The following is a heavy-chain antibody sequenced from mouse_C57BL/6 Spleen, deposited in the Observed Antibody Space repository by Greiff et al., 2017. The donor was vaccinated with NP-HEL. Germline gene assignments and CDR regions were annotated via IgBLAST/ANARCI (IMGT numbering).Heavy chain of an antibody. CDR2: ISGGGGNT. CDR1: GFTFSSYT. J-gene: IGHJ2*01. D-gene: IGHD2-14*01. CDR3: ARRPDVGYHFDY. V-gene: IGHV5-9*01. Sequence: EVQRVESGGGLVKPGGSLKLSCAASGFTFSSYTMSWVRQTPEKRLEWVATISGGGGNTYYPDSVKGRFTISRDNAKNTLYLQMSSLRSEDTALYYCARRPDVGYHFDYWGQGTTLTVSS.